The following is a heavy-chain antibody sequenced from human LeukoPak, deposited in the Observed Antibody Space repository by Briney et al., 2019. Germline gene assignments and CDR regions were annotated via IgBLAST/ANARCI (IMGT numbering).Heavy chain of an antibody. CDR2: INNSGTDT. D-gene: IGHD4-17*01. J-gene: IGHJ4*02. V-gene: IGHV3-23*01. CDR3: AAAVNTGRAEHY. Sequence: GGSLRLSCAASGFTFSSYAMTCVRQAPGKGLEWVSSINNSGTDTYYEDSVEGRFTISRDNSKNTLFLHINSLSAEDTAVYYCAAAVNTGRAEHYWGQGTLVTVSS. CDR1: GFTFSSYA.